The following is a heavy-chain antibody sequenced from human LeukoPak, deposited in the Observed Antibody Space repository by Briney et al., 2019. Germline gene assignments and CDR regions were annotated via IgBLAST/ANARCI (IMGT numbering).Heavy chain of an antibody. CDR2: ISTSTSTI. CDR1: GFTFSSYT. D-gene: IGHD5-24*01. Sequence: PGGSLRLSCAASGFTFSSYTMNWVRQAPGKGLEWISYISTSTSTIYYADSVKGRFTISRDNAKNSLYLQMNSLRPEDTAVYYCAREERDGYNYYWYFDLWGRGTLVTVSS. CDR3: AREERDGYNYYWYFDL. J-gene: IGHJ2*01. V-gene: IGHV3-48*01.